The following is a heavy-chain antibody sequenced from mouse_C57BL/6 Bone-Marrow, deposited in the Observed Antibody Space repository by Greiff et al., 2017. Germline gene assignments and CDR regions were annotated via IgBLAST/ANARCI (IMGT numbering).Heavy chain of an antibody. Sequence: EVQLQQSGPELVKPGASVKISCKASGFSFTDYNMNWVKQSNGKSLEWIGVINSNYGTTSYNQKFKGKATLTVDQSASTAYMQHNSLTSEDSAVYYCARWSTTNYFDYWGQGTTLTVSS. D-gene: IGHD1-1*01. CDR3: ARWSTTNYFDY. CDR1: GFSFTDYN. CDR2: INSNYGTT. V-gene: IGHV1-39*01. J-gene: IGHJ2*01.